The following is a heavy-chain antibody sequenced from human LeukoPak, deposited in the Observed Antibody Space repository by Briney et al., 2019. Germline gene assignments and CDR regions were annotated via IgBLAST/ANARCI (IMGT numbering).Heavy chain of an antibody. D-gene: IGHD5-12*01. CDR3: ARHPGYGGDDLRVFDF. CDR1: GFTFSSCAMN. V-gene: IGHV4-39*01. CDR2: IYYGGCT. Sequence: GSLRLSCAVSGFTFSSCAMNWVRQPPGKGLEWIGSIYYGGCTSYNPSLKSRVTISVDTSKSHFSLKVRSVTAADTAVYYCARHPGYGGDDLRVFDFWGQGILVTASS. J-gene: IGHJ4*02.